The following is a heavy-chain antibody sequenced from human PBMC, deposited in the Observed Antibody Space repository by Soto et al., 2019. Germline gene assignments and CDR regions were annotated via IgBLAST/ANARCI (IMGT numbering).Heavy chain of an antibody. CDR3: ARDRAEYSSGWRTYYYYYGMDV. V-gene: IGHV4-38-2*02. Sequence: SETLSLTCAVSGYSISSGYYWGWIRQPPGKGLEWIGSIYHSGSTYYNPSLKSRVTISVDTSKNQFSLKRSSVTAADTAVYYCARDRAEYSSGWRTYYYYYGMDVWGQGTTVTVSS. CDR2: IYHSGST. J-gene: IGHJ6*02. D-gene: IGHD6-19*01. CDR1: GYSISSGYY.